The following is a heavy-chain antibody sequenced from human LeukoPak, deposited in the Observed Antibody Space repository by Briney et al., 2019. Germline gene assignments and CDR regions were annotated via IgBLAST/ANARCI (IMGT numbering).Heavy chain of an antibody. CDR2: ISSSSSYI. J-gene: IGHJ4*02. CDR1: GFTFSSYS. CDR3: ARSYYDSSGYFDY. D-gene: IGHD3-22*01. V-gene: IGHV3-21*01. Sequence: GGSLRLSCAASGFTFSSYSMNWVRQAPGKGLEWVSSISSSSSYIYYADSAKGRFTISRDNAKNSLYLQMNSLRAEDTAVYYCARSYYDSSGYFDYWGQGTLVTVSS.